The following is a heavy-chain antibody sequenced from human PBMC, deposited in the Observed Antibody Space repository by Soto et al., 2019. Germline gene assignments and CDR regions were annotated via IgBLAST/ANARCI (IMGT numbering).Heavy chain of an antibody. J-gene: IGHJ6*02. CDR2: MCYDGSEK. V-gene: IGHV3-7*03. CDR3: ARDSPSIMITFGGVIDYYYYYGMDV. Sequence: GGSLRLSCAASGFTFSSYTMHWVRQAPGNGLECVALMCYDGSEKYYLDSVKGRFTISRDNAKNSLYLQMNSLRAEDTAVYYCARDSPSIMITFGGVIDYYYYYGMDVWGQGTTVTVSS. CDR1: GFTFSSYT. D-gene: IGHD3-16*02.